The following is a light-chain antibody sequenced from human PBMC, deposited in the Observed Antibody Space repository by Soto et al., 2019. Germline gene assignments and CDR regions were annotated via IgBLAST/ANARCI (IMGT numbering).Light chain of an antibody. V-gene: IGLV2-23*01. Sequence: QSALTQPASVSGSPGQSITISCTGTSGDVGSYNLVSWYQQHPGKAPKLMIYEGSKRPSGVSNRFSGSKFGSTASLTISGLQAEDEADYYCCSYARSRTYVFGSGTKLTVL. CDR2: EGS. CDR3: CSYARSRTYV. J-gene: IGLJ1*01. CDR1: SGDVGSYNL.